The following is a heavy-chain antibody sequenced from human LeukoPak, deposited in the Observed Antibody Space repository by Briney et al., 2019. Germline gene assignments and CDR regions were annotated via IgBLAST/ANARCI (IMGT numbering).Heavy chain of an antibody. V-gene: IGHV1-3*02. CDR1: GYSFTNYA. CDR3: ARSPGGDARTWLDY. Sequence: ASVKVSCKASGYSFTNYALHWVRQAPGQRLEWMGWTNGATGNTRFSQDFQGRLTITIDTSASTSYMGLSSLRSEDTAVYYCARSPGGDARTWLDYWGQGALVTVSS. CDR2: TNGATGNT. J-gene: IGHJ4*02. D-gene: IGHD2-21*02.